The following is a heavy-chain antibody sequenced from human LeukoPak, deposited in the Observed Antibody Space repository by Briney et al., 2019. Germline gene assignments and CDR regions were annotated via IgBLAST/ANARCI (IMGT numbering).Heavy chain of an antibody. CDR2: INHSGST. D-gene: IGHD2-21*01. V-gene: IGHV4-34*01. CDR3: ARDVWTHY. J-gene: IGHJ4*02. CDR1: GGSFSGYY. Sequence: SETLSLTCAVYGGSFSGYYWSWIRQPPGKGLEWIGEINHSGSTNYNPSLKSRVTISVDTSKNQFSLKLSSVTAADTAVYYCARDVWTHYWGQGTLVTVSS.